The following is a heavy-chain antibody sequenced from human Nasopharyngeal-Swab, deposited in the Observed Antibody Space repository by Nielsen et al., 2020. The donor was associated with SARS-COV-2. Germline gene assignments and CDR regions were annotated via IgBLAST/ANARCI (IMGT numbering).Heavy chain of an antibody. J-gene: IGHJ5*02. CDR3: AEDPGGRGRGS. Sequence: GGSLRLSCKASGGTLSNYPISWVRQAPGQGLEWMGGIMPILGVATYTQNFQGRVTITADKSTNTVYMELSSLRSDDTAMYFCAEDPGGRGRGSWGPGTQVTVSS. CDR1: GGTLSNYP. CDR2: IMPILGVA. V-gene: IGHV1-69*10. D-gene: IGHD2-8*02.